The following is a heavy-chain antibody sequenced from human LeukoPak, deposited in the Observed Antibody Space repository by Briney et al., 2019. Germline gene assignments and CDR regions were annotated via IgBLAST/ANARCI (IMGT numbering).Heavy chain of an antibody. CDR1: GYTFTGHY. CDR2: INPNSGDT. V-gene: IGHV1-2*02. CDR3: AREGWDQRDTAAFDY. D-gene: IGHD6-19*01. Sequence: ASVKVSCKASGYTFTGHYMHWARQAPGQGLEWMGWINPNSGDTNSAQKFQGRVTMTRDTSTSTIYMELSRLRPDDTAVYYCAREGWDQRDTAAFDYWGQGTLVTVSS. J-gene: IGHJ4*02.